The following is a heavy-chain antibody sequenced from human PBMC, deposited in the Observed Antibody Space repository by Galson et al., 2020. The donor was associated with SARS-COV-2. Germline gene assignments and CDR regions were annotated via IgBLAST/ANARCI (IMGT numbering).Heavy chain of an antibody. D-gene: IGHD1-26*01. CDR1: GGSISSSSYY. Sequence: SETLSLTCTVSGGSISSSSYYWGWIRQPPGKGLEWIGSIYYSGSTYYNPSLKSRVTISVDTSKNQFSLKLSSVTAADTAVYYCARLRWELLEDPFDYWGQGTLVTVSS. CDR3: ARLRWELLEDPFDY. J-gene: IGHJ4*02. V-gene: IGHV4-39*01. CDR2: IYYSGST.